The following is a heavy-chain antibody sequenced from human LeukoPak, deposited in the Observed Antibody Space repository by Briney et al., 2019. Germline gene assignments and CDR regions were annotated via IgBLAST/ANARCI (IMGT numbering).Heavy chain of an antibody. D-gene: IGHD3-9*01. CDR3: AKAPYYDILTGYYSY. V-gene: IGHV3-23*01. CDR1: GFTFSSDA. Sequence: GGSLRLSCAASGFTFSSDAMSWVRQAPGKGLEWVSAISGSGGSTYYADSVKGRVTISRDNSKNTLYLQMNSLRAEDTAVYYCAKAPYYDILTGYYSYWGQGTLVTVSS. CDR2: ISGSGGST. J-gene: IGHJ4*02.